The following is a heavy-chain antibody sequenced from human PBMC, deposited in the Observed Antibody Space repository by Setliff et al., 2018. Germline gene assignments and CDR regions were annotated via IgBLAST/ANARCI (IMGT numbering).Heavy chain of an antibody. V-gene: IGHV4-39*02. CDR3: ARAPNDLGVDWLFNNYFDY. Sequence: PSETLSLTCNVSGGSVSSGYYYWDWIRQPPGKGLEWIGTVYYTGRTYYNPSLKSRVTIAVDAPDNHFSLKLRSVTAADTAVYYCARAPNDLGVDWLFNNYFDYWGHGTLVT. J-gene: IGHJ4*01. CDR1: GGSVSSGYYY. D-gene: IGHD3-9*01. CDR2: VYYTGRT.